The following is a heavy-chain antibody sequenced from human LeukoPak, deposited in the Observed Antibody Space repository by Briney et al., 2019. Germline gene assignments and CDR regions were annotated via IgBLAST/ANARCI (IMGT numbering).Heavy chain of an antibody. Sequence: ASVKVSCKASGYTFTSYYMHWVRQAPGQGLEWMGIINPSGGSTSYAQKFQGRVTMTRDTSISTAYMELSRLRSDDTAVYYCAREVDTAMPKNWFDPWGQGTLVTVSS. CDR1: GYTFTSYY. J-gene: IGHJ5*02. CDR2: INPSGGST. V-gene: IGHV1-46*01. D-gene: IGHD5-18*01. CDR3: AREVDTAMPKNWFDP.